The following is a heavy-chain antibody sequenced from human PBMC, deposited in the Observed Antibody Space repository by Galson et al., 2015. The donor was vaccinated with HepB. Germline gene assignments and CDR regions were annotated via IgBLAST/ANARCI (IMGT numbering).Heavy chain of an antibody. Sequence: SVKVSCKASGGTFSSYAISWVRQAPGQGLEWMGGIIPIFGTANYAQKFQGRVTITADESTSTAYMELSSLRSEDTAVYYCAREHYYDSSGYSAAVGDIWGQGTMVTVSS. CDR3: AREHYYDSSGYSAAVGDI. V-gene: IGHV1-69*13. J-gene: IGHJ3*02. CDR1: GGTFSSYA. CDR2: IIPIFGTA. D-gene: IGHD3-22*01.